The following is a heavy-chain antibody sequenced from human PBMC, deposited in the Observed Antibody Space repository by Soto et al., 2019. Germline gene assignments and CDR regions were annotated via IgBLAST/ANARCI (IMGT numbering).Heavy chain of an antibody. CDR1: GGSISSSNW. D-gene: IGHD4-17*01. CDR2: IYHSGST. V-gene: IGHV4-4*02. Sequence: SETLSLTCAVSGGSISSSNWWSWVRQPPGKGLEWIGEIYHSGSTNYNPSLKSRVTISVDKSKNQFSLKLSSVTAADTAVYYCARTNDYGDYVNFDYWGQGTLVTVSS. CDR3: ARTNDYGDYVNFDY. J-gene: IGHJ4*02.